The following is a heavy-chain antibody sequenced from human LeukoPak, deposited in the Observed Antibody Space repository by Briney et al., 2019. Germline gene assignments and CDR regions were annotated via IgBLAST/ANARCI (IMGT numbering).Heavy chain of an antibody. CDR1: GFTFDDYG. CDR3: ASVRLGYCTNGVCSLTHYYYYYMDV. V-gene: IGHV3-20*04. D-gene: IGHD2-8*01. J-gene: IGHJ6*03. Sequence: GGSLRLSCAASGFTFDDYGMSWVRQAPGKGLEWVSGINWNGGSTGYADSVKGRFTISRDNAKNSLYLQMNSLRAEDTALYYCASVRLGYCTNGVCSLTHYYYYYMDVWGKGTTVTVSS. CDR2: INWNGGST.